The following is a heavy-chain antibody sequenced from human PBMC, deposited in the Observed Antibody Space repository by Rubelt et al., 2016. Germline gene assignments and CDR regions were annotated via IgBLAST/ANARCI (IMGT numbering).Heavy chain of an antibody. J-gene: IGHJ3*02. Sequence: VQVVESGGGLVQPGGSLRLSCAASGFTFSSYGMHWVRQAPGKGLDWVAFIRYDGSINSYADSVKGRFTSSRDNSKNTLYLQMNSLRAEDTAMYYCAKAQEFDMWGQGTMVTVSS. V-gene: IGHV3-30*02. D-gene: IGHD3-10*01. CDR3: AKAQEFDM. CDR2: IRYDGSIN. CDR1: GFTFSSYG.